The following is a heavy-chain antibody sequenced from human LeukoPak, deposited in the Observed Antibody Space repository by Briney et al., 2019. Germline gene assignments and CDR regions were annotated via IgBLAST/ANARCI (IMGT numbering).Heavy chain of an antibody. D-gene: IGHD3-22*01. CDR1: GGSFSGYY. Sequence: PSETLSLTCAVYGGSFSGYYWSRLRQPPGKGLEWIGEINHSGSTNYNPSLKSRVTISVDTSKNQFSLKLSSVTAADTAVYYCARLLPPSDYWGQGTLVTVSS. V-gene: IGHV4-34*01. CDR2: INHSGST. CDR3: ARLLPPSDY. J-gene: IGHJ4*02.